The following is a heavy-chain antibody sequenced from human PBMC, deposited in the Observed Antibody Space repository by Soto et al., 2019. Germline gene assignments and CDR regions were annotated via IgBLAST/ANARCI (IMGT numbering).Heavy chain of an antibody. CDR3: ARGFSILWFGEGDY. D-gene: IGHD3-10*01. CDR2: IYSGGST. V-gene: IGHV3-66*01. J-gene: IGHJ4*02. CDR1: GFTVSSNY. Sequence: EVQLVESGGGLVQPGGSLRLSCAASGFTVSSNYMSWVRQAPGKGLEWVSVIYSGGSTYYADSVNGRFTVSRDNSKNTLYLQMNSLRAEDTAVYYCARGFSILWFGEGDYWGQGTLVTVSS.